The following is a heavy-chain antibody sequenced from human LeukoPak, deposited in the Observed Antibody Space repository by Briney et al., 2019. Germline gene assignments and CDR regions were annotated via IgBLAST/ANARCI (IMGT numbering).Heavy chain of an antibody. CDR3: ARVREMATIYYYYYYMDV. D-gene: IGHD5-24*01. Sequence: PSETLSLTCTVSGYSISTTFYWGWIRQPPGKGLECIGYIFPSGSTYYNPSLESRVTMSIDTSKNQFSLKLSSVTAADTAVYYCARVREMATIYYYYYYMDVWGKGTTVTISS. V-gene: IGHV4-38-2*02. CDR1: GYSISTTFY. CDR2: IFPSGST. J-gene: IGHJ6*03.